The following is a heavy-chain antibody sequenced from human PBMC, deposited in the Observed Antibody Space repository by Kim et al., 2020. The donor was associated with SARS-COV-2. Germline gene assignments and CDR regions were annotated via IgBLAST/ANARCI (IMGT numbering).Heavy chain of an antibody. D-gene: IGHD4-17*01. CDR2: INHSGST. CDR1: GGSFSGYY. Sequence: SETLSLTCAVYGGSFSGYYWSWIRQPPGKGLEWIGEINHSGSTNYNPSLKSRVTISVDTSKNQFSLKLSSVTAADTAVYYCAGVGDYEFDPWGQGTLVTVSS. J-gene: IGHJ5*02. CDR3: AGVGDYEFDP. V-gene: IGHV4-34*01.